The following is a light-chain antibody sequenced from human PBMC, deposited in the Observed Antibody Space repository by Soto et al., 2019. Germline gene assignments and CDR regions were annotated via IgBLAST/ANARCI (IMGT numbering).Light chain of an antibody. CDR2: GAS. CDR3: QQYGGSPYT. CDR1: QSVRSNY. J-gene: IGKJ2*01. V-gene: IGKV3-20*01. Sequence: EIVLTQSPGTLCLSPGERATLSCRASQSVRSNYLAWYQQKPGQAPRLLIYGASSRATGIPDRFSGTGSGTDFTLTISRLEPEDFAVYYCQQYGGSPYTFGQGTKLEIK.